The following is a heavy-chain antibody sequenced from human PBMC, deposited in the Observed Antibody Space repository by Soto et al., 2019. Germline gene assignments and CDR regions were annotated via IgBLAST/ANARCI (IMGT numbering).Heavy chain of an antibody. Sequence: QVQLVESGGGVVQPGRSLRLSCAASGFTFSSYAMHWVRQAPGKGLEWVAGISYDGSNKYYADSVKGRFTISRDNAKNTQYLQMNSLRAEDTAVYYCARAKRDLRFLEWSYYFDYWGQGTLVTVSS. CDR2: ISYDGSNK. J-gene: IGHJ4*02. D-gene: IGHD3-3*01. CDR1: GFTFSSYA. CDR3: ARAKRDLRFLEWSYYFDY. V-gene: IGHV3-30-3*01.